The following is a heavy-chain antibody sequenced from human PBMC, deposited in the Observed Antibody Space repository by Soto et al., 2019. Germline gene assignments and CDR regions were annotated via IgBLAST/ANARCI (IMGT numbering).Heavy chain of an antibody. Sequence: PGGSLRLSCAASGFTFSSYAMSGVRQAPGKGLEWVSAISGSGGSTYYADSVKGRFTISRDNSKNTLYLQMNSLRAEDTAVYYCAKTIGFKEISYYYYGMDVWGQGTTVTVSS. CDR3: AKTIGFKEISYYYYGMDV. V-gene: IGHV3-23*01. J-gene: IGHJ6*02. CDR1: GFTFSSYA. CDR2: ISGSGGST. D-gene: IGHD3-10*01.